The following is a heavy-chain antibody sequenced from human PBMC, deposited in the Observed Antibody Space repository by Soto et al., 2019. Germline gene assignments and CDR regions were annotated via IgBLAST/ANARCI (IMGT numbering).Heavy chain of an antibody. CDR1: GFTFSNYN. D-gene: IGHD4-17*01. CDR2: ISASFSYI. Sequence: PGGSLRLSCAASGFTFSNYNMNWVRQAPGKGLEWVSSISASFSYIYYADSVKGRFTVSRDNAKNSLYLQMNSLRAEDTAVYYCARKGYGDYGPMDVWGQGTTVTVSS. J-gene: IGHJ6*02. CDR3: ARKGYGDYGPMDV. V-gene: IGHV3-21*01.